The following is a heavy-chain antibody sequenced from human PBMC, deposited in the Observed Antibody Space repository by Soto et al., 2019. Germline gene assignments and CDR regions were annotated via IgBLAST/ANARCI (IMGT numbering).Heavy chain of an antibody. Sequence: GGYLRLSCAASGLSFGSYGMSWVRQAPGKGLEWVSSISSSSSYIYYADSVKGRFTISRDNAKNSLYLQMNSLRAEDTAVYYCARGLDPYYVFWSGYQGSGGYYSYGMDVWGEET. CDR1: GLSFGSYG. V-gene: IGHV3-21*01. D-gene: IGHD3-3*01. CDR2: ISSSSSYI. J-gene: IGHJ6*02. CDR3: ARGLDPYYVFWSGYQGSGGYYSYGMDV.